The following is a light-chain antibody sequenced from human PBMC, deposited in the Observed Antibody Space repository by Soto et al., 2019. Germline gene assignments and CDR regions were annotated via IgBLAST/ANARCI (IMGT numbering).Light chain of an antibody. CDR3: QQSYITPWA. Sequence: DIQMTQSPASLSASVGDRVIITCRASQSIDNYLQWYQQKPGKAPNLLIYAASGLQSGVPSRFSRSGSATDFTPTISSLPPEDSEIYYCQQSYITPWALAQGTQVDIK. CDR2: AAS. V-gene: IGKV1-39*01. J-gene: IGKJ1*01. CDR1: QSIDNY.